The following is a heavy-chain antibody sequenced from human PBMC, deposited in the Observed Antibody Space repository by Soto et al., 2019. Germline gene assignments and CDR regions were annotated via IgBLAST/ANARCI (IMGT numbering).Heavy chain of an antibody. J-gene: IGHJ4*02. V-gene: IGHV4-59*01. Sequence: SETLSLTCTVSGGSISSYYWSWIRQPPGKGLEWIGYIYYSGSTNYNPSLKSRVTISVDTSKNQFSLKLSSVTPTDSALVYCARGGATFGGVIFPYFDYWGQGTLVTVSS. CDR1: GGSISSYY. CDR2: IYYSGST. CDR3: ARGGATFGGVIFPYFDY. D-gene: IGHD3-16*02.